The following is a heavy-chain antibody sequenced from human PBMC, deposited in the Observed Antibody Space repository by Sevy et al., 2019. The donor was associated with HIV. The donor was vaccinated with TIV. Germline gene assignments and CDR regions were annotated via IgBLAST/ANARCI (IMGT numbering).Heavy chain of an antibody. CDR3: ARGTGDSSGYYYFDY. D-gene: IGHD3-22*01. CDR1: GGSFSGYY. V-gene: IGHV4-34*01. CDR2: INHSGST. Sequence: SETLSLTCAVYGGSFSGYYWSRIRQPPRKGLEWIGEINHSGSTNYNPSLKSRVTISVDTSKNQFSLKLSSVNAADTAVYYCARGTGDSSGYYYFDYWGQGTLVTVSS. J-gene: IGHJ4*02.